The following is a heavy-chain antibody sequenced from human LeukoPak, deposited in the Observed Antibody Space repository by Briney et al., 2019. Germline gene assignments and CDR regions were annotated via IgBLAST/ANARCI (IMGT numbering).Heavy chain of an antibody. CDR3: AKDARRSDGWYFFDH. CDR1: GFAFSSQA. V-gene: IGHV3-23*01. D-gene: IGHD6-19*01. J-gene: IGHJ4*02. Sequence: GGSLRLSCAASGFAFSSQAMGWVRQAPGKGLEWVSVVSDSGDTTYYADSVKGRFTISRDNSKNTLYLQLNSLRAEDTAIYYCAKDARRSDGWYFFDHWGQGALVTVSS. CDR2: VSDSGDTT.